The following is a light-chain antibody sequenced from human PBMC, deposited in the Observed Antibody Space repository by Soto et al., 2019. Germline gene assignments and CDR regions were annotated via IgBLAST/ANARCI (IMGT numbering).Light chain of an antibody. CDR1: QSVRSNF. J-gene: IGKJ1*01. CDR2: GAS. V-gene: IGKV3-20*01. Sequence: EIVLTQSPGTLSLSPGARDTLSWRASQSVRSNFLAWYQQKPGQAPRLLIYGASNRATGIPDRFSGSGSGTDFTLTITRLEPEDFAMYYCQQYGSSGTFGQGTKVDIK. CDR3: QQYGSSGT.